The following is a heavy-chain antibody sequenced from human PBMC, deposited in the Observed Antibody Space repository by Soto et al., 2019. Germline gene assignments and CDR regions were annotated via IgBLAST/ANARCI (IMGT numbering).Heavy chain of an antibody. CDR1: GFIFSNYV. CDR2: IIGRGGTT. V-gene: IGHV3-23*01. Sequence: EVQLSESGGGLVKPGGSLRLSCTASGFIFSNYVMNWVRQAPGKGLEWVSSIIGRGGTTYYTDSVKGRFTISRDNSKNPLLLQINSLRAEDTAGYYCAKRPVELHMDDDWGQGTLVTVSS. D-gene: IGHD1-7*01. CDR3: AKRPVELHMDDD. J-gene: IGHJ4*02.